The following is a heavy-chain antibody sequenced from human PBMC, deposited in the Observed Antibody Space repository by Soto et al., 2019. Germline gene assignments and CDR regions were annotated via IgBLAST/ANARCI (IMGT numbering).Heavy chain of an antibody. J-gene: IGHJ6*02. CDR1: GYTLTELS. CDR2: FDPEDGET. V-gene: IGHV1-24*01. CDR3: ATVLVVPAAKSRYYYYYGMDV. Sequence: ASVKVSCKVSGYTLTELSMHWVRQAPGKGLEWMGGFDPEDGETIYAQKFQGRVTMTEDTSTDTAYMELSSLRSEDTAVYYCATVLVVPAAKSRYYYYYGMDVWGQGTTVTVSS. D-gene: IGHD2-2*01.